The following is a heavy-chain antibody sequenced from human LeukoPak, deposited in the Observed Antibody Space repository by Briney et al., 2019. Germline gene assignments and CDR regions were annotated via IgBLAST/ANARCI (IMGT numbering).Heavy chain of an antibody. CDR2: INHSGST. CDR1: GGSFSGYY. CDR3: ARVNRSGYYLYYLDY. Sequence: PSETLSLTCAVYGGSFSGYYWSWIRQPPGKGLEWIGEINHSGSTYYNPSLKSRVTISVDTSKNQFSLKLSSVTAADTALYYCARVNRSGYYLYYLDYWGQGTLVTVSS. J-gene: IGHJ4*02. V-gene: IGHV4-34*01. D-gene: IGHD3-22*01.